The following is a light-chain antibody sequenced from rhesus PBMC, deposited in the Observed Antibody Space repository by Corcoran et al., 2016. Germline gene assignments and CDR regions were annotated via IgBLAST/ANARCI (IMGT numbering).Light chain of an antibody. Sequence: DIQMTQSPSSLSASVGDTVTITCRASQGISSYLNWFQQKPGKALQLLIYAASSLGRGVPSRFSGSGSGTEFTLTISSLQPEDFAAYYCLQHNSYPWTFGQGTKVEIK. CDR1: QGISSY. J-gene: IGKJ1*01. CDR2: AAS. V-gene: IGKV1-28*01. CDR3: LQHNSYPWT.